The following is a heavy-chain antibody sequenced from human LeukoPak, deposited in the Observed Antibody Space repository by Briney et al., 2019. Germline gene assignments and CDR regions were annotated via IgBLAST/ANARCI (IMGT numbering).Heavy chain of an antibody. CDR3: ARARPGYSYAL. CDR1: GYTFTSYG. CDR2: ISAYNGNT. D-gene: IGHD5-18*01. Sequence: GASVKVSCKATGYTFTSYGISWVRQAPGQGLEWMGWISAYNGNTNYAQKLQGRVTMTTDTSTSIAYMELRSLRSDDTAVYYCARARPGYSYALWGQGTLVTVSS. J-gene: IGHJ4*02. V-gene: IGHV1-18*01.